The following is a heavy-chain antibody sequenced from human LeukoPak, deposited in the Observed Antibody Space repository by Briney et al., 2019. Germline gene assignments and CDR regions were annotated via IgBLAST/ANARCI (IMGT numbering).Heavy chain of an antibody. CDR2: TRNKANSYTT. Sequence: GGSLRLSCAASGFTFSDHYMDWVRQAPGKGLEWVGRTRNKANSYTTEYAASVKGRFTISRDDSKNSLYLQMNSLRAEDTAVYYCAREMSYYYGMDVWGQGTTVTVSS. V-gene: IGHV3-72*01. CDR3: AREMSYYYGMDV. CDR1: GFTFSDHY. J-gene: IGHJ6*02.